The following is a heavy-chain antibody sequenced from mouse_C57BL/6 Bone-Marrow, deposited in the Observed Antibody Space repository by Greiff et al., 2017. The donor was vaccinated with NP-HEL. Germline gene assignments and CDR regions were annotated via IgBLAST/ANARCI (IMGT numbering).Heavy chain of an antibody. V-gene: IGHV1-42*01. CDR1: GYSFTGYY. D-gene: IGHD1-1*01. CDR3: ASDYGSSYALRY. J-gene: IGHJ4*01. Sequence: VQLQQSGPELVKPGASVKISCKASGYSFTGYYMNWVKQSPEKSLEWIGEINPSTGGTTYNQKFKAKATLTVDKYSSTAYMQLKSLTSEDSAVYYCASDYGSSYALRYWGQGTSVTVSS. CDR2: INPSTGGT.